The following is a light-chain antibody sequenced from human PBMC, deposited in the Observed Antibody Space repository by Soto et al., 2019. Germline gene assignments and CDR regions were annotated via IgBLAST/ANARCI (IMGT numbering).Light chain of an antibody. CDR3: QKYYNAPRT. CDR1: QGISNY. CDR2: AAS. J-gene: IGKJ1*01. V-gene: IGKV1-27*01. Sequence: DIQMTQSPSSLSASVGDTVTITCRASQGISNYLAWYQQKPGQVPNLLIYAASTLQSGVPSRFSGSGSGTDFTLTISSLRSEDVATYYCQKYYNAPRTFGQGTKVEI.